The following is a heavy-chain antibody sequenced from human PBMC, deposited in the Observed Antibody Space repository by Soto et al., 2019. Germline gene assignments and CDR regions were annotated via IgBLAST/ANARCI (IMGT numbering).Heavy chain of an antibody. CDR1: GFTFTSYA. V-gene: IGHV3-23*01. CDR3: AKDGEYSYGFESISYFIDY. Sequence: HPGGSLRLSCAASGFTFTSYAMSWVRQAPGKGLEWVSAISGSGYTTYYADSVKGRFTISRDNFKNTLYLQMNSLRAEDTAVYYCAKDGEYSYGFESISYFIDYWGQGTLVTVSS. D-gene: IGHD5-18*01. J-gene: IGHJ4*02. CDR2: ISGSGYTT.